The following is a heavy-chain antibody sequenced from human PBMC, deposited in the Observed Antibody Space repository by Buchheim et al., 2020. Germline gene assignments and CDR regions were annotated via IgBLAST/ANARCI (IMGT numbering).Heavy chain of an antibody. D-gene: IGHD4-11*01. Sequence: EVQLVETGGGLVQPGESLRLSCAASGFTFSRCWMYWVRQAPGKGLEWVANINQDGSEKQYVESVKGRFTISRDNAKNSLDLQMNSLRAEDAAVYYCVSQTSPLFWGRGT. J-gene: IGHJ2*01. CDR3: VSQTSPLF. CDR2: INQDGSEK. CDR1: GFTFSRCW. V-gene: IGHV3-7*01.